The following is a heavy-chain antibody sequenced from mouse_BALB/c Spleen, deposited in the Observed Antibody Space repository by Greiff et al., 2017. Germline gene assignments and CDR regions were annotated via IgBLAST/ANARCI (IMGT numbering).Heavy chain of an antibody. Sequence: EVKLLESGPGLVKPSQSLSLTCTVTGYSITSDYAWNWIRQFPGNKLEWMGYISYSGSTSYNPSLKSRISITRDTSKNQFFLQLNSVTTEDTATYYCARGNYVRYYAMDYWGQGTSVTVSS. J-gene: IGHJ4*01. D-gene: IGHD2-1*01. CDR2: ISYSGST. V-gene: IGHV3-2*02. CDR1: GYSITSDYA. CDR3: ARGNYVRYYAMDY.